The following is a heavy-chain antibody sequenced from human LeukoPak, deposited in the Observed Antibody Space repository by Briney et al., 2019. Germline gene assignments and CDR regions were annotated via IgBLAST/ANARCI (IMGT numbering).Heavy chain of an antibody. J-gene: IGHJ4*02. D-gene: IGHD6-19*01. V-gene: IGHV1-2*02. CDR3: ARGVGDIAVAGILAY. Sequence: ASVKVSCKASGYTFTSYDINWVRQATGQGLEWMGWINPNSGGTNYAQKFQGRVTMTRDTSISTAYMELSRLRSDDTAVYYCARGVGDIAVAGILAYWGQGTLVTVSS. CDR1: GYTFTSYD. CDR2: INPNSGGT.